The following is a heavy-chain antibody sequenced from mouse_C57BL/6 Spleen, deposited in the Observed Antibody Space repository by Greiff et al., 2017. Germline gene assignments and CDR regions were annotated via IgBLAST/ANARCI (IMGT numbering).Heavy chain of an antibody. Sequence: QVQLQQSGPELVKPGASVKISCKASGYSFTSYYIHWVKQRPGQGLEWIGWIYPGSGNTKYNEKFKGKATLTADTSSSTAYMQLSSLTSEDSAVYCCARTYGHYYAMDYWGQGTSVTVSS. V-gene: IGHV1-66*01. CDR2: IYPGSGNT. J-gene: IGHJ4*01. D-gene: IGHD1-2*01. CDR3: ARTYGHYYAMDY. CDR1: GYSFTSYY.